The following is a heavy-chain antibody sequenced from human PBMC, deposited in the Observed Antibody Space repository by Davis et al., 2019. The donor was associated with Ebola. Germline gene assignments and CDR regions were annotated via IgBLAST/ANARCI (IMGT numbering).Heavy chain of an antibody. CDR1: GFRFDSYA. V-gene: IGHV3-23*01. D-gene: IGHD5-24*01. CDR3: AREGRPTSEGGTEIPRF. CDR2: ISNGGYDT. Sequence: PGGSLRLSCGGSGFRFDSYAMSWVRQAPGKGLECVSTISNGGYDTYYADSVKGRFTISRDNSQSIMYLQLNNLRAEDTAIYFCAREGRPTSEGGTEIPRFWGQGTLVTVSS. J-gene: IGHJ4*02.